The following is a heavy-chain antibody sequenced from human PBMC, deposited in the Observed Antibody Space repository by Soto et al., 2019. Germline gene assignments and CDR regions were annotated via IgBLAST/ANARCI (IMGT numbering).Heavy chain of an antibody. V-gene: IGHV3-74*01. CDR2: INDDGIST. J-gene: IGHJ4*02. Sequence: GGSLRLSCASSGFTFSTYWMHWVRQVPGKGPEWVSRINDDGISTNYADSVKGRFTISRDNAKNTLYLQMNALRVEDTAVYYCTRGPRSTSTGTGAFWGQGTLVTVSS. CDR3: TRGPRSTSTGTGAF. CDR1: GFTFSTYW. D-gene: IGHD1-1*01.